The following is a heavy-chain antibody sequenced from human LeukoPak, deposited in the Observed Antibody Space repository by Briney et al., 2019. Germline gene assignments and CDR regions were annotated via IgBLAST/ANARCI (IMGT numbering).Heavy chain of an antibody. CDR2: IYHSGST. V-gene: IGHV4-38-2*01. CDR3: ARDYGGHAIFDY. CDR1: GYSISSGYF. D-gene: IGHD4-23*01. J-gene: IGHJ4*02. Sequence: PSETLSLTCVVSGYSISSGYFWGWIRPPPGKGLEWIATIYHSGSTFYNPSLKSRVTISVDTSKNQFSLKLSSVTAADTAVYYCARDYGGHAIFDYWGQGTLVTVSS.